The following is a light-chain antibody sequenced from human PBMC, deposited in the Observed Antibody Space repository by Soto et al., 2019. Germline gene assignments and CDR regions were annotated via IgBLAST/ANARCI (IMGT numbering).Light chain of an antibody. Sequence: MVMTNSPATLSVSPVEIATLFLRAIQSVSSNLAWDQQKPGQAPRLLIHDASSRATGIPDRFSGSGSGTDFTLTISRLEPEDCAVYYCQQYGSSPRTFGQGTKV. CDR2: DAS. V-gene: IGKV3-20*01. CDR3: QQYGSSPRT. J-gene: IGKJ1*01. CDR1: QSVSSN.